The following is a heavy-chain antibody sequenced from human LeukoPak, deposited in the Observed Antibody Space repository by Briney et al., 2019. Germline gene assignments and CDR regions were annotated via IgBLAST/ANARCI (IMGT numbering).Heavy chain of an antibody. D-gene: IGHD3-3*01. Sequence: ASVKVSCKASGYTFTSYGISWVRQAPGQGLEWVGWICVYNGNTNYAQKLQGRVTMTTDTSTSTAYMELRSLRSDDTAVYYCASVNMNAYYDFWSGYYTRWFDPWGQGTLVTVSS. J-gene: IGHJ5*02. V-gene: IGHV1-18*01. CDR3: ASVNMNAYYDFWSGYYTRWFDP. CDR2: ICVYNGNT. CDR1: GYTFTSYG.